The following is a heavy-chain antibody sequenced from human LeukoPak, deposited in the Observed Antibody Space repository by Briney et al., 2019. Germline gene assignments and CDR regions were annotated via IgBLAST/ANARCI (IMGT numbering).Heavy chain of an antibody. CDR2: IHYAGSDK. V-gene: IGHV3-30*02. CDR1: GFTFSDYG. Sequence: GGSLRLSCAASGFTFSDYGMHWVRQAPGKGLVWVAFIHYAGSDKYYADSVKGRFTISRDNSKKTLYLQMNSLREEDTALYYCARVESSGYWSLEYWGQGTLVAVSS. D-gene: IGHD3-22*01. CDR3: ARVESSGYWSLEY. J-gene: IGHJ4*02.